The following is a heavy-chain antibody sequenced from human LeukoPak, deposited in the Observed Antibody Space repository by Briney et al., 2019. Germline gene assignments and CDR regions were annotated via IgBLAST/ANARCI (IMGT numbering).Heavy chain of an antibody. CDR3: ARDIYDSSGYQYYFDY. V-gene: IGHV1-2*02. Sequence: GASVKVSCKASGYTFTGCYMHWVRQAPGQGLEWMGWINPNSGGTNYAQKFQGRVTMTRDTSISTAYMELSRLRSDDTAVYYCARDIYDSSGYQYYFDYWGQGTLVTVSS. J-gene: IGHJ4*02. D-gene: IGHD3-22*01. CDR2: INPNSGGT. CDR1: GYTFTGCY.